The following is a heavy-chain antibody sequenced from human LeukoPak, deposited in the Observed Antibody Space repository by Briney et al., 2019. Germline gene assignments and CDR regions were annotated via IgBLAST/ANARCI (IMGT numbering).Heavy chain of an antibody. J-gene: IGHJ4*02. Sequence: GFTFXXYAMSWXRXAPGKGLEWVANIKQDGSEKYYVDSVKGRFTISRDNAKNSLYLQMNSLRAEDTAVYYCARDVRRLWSPRGFDYWGQGTLVTVSS. V-gene: IGHV3-7*01. CDR1: GFTFXXYA. CDR3: ARDVRRLWSPRGFDY. CDR2: IKQDGSEK. D-gene: IGHD5-18*01.